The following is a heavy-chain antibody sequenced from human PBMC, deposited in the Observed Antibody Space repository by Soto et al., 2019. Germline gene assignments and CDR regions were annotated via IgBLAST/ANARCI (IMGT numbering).Heavy chain of an antibody. CDR2: IYHSGST. Sequence: VQLVESGGGLVKPGGSLRLSCAASGFTFSSYSMNWVRQAPGKGLEWIAYIYHSGSTDYNPSLKSRVSISVDLSKNQFSLRLDSVTAADTAVYYCARDRSDDLNSFDAFDIWGPGTMVTVSS. D-gene: IGHD1-1*01. CDR3: ARDRSDDLNSFDAFDI. J-gene: IGHJ3*02. V-gene: IGHV4-59*01. CDR1: GFTFSSYS.